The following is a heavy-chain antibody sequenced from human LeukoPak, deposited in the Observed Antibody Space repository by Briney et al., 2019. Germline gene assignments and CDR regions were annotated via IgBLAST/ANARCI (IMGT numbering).Heavy chain of an antibody. J-gene: IGHJ4*02. Sequence: SETLSLTCAVSGGSVSAYYWSWIRQPAGKGLEWIGRIYPSGTTHYNPSLKSRVTMSVDTSKNQFSLKLTSVTAADTAVYYCADDYGDWGQGTLVTVSS. CDR2: IYPSGTT. D-gene: IGHD4-17*01. V-gene: IGHV4-4*07. CDR1: GGSVSAYY. CDR3: ADDYGD.